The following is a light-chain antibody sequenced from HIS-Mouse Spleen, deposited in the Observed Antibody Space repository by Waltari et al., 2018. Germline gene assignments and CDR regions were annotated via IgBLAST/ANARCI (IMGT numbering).Light chain of an antibody. CDR3: AAWDDSLSGPV. CDR1: RSNIGSNS. J-gene: IGLJ3*02. V-gene: IGLV1-47*01. CDR2: RNN. Sequence: QSVLTQPPSASGTPGQRVTISCSGSRSNIGSNSVYWYQQLPGTAPKLRIYRNNQRPSGVPDRFSGSKSGTSASLAISGLRSEDEADYYCAAWDDSLSGPVFGGGTKLTVL.